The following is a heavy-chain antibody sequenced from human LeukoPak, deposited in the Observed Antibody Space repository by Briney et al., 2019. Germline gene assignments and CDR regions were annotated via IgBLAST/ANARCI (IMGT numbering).Heavy chain of an antibody. Sequence: ASVKVSCKASGGTFSSYAISWVRQAPGQGLEWMGGIIPIFGTANYAQKFQGRVTITTDESTSTAYMELSSLRSEDTAVYYCATVPHYYGSSGYYYPFDYWGQGTLVTVSS. CDR1: GGTFSSYA. D-gene: IGHD3-22*01. J-gene: IGHJ4*02. V-gene: IGHV1-69*05. CDR3: ATVPHYYGSSGYYYPFDY. CDR2: IIPIFGTA.